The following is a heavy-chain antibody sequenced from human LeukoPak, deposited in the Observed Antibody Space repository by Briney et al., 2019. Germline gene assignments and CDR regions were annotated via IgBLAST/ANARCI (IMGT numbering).Heavy chain of an antibody. J-gene: IGHJ4*02. D-gene: IGHD3-10*01. V-gene: IGHV1-2*02. Sequence: GASVKVSCKASGYTFTGYYMHWVRQAPGQGLEWMGWINPNSGGTNYAQKFQGRVTMTRDTSKNQFSLKLSSVTAADTAVYYCARDGSGLWFGELFFEYWGQGTLVTVSS. CDR3: ARDGSGLWFGELFFEY. CDR1: GYTFTGYY. CDR2: INPNSGGT.